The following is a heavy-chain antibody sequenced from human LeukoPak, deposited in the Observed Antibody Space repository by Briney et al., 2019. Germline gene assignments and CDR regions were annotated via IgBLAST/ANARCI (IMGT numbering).Heavy chain of an antibody. CDR2: ISYDGSNK. D-gene: IGHD3-9*01. Sequence: PGRSLRLSCAASGFTFSSYAMNWVRQAPGKGLEWVAVISYDGSNKYYADSVKGRFTISRDNSKNTLYLQMNSLRAEDTALYYCAKDLGVRYFDWLIPGSDYWGQGTLVTVSS. J-gene: IGHJ4*02. V-gene: IGHV3-30*18. CDR3: AKDLGVRYFDWLIPGSDY. CDR1: GFTFSSYA.